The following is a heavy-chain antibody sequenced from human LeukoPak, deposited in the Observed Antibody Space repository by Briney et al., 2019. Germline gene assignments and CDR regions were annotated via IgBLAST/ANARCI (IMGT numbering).Heavy chain of an antibody. V-gene: IGHV4-34*01. D-gene: IGHD6-19*01. CDR3: GRGWVAVAENYGY. Sequence: PSETLSLTCAVYGGSFSGYYWSWIRQPPGKGLEWIGEINHSGSTNYNPSLKSRVTISVDTSKNQFSLKLSSVTAADTAVYYCGRGWVAVAENYGYWGQGTLVTVSS. CDR1: GGSFSGYY. CDR2: INHSGST. J-gene: IGHJ4*02.